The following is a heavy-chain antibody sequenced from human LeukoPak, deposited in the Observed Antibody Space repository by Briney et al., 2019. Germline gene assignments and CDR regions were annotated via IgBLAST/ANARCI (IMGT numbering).Heavy chain of an antibody. CDR3: AREIAIAAAGVGIGDY. Sequence: ASVKVSCKASGYTFTGYYMHWVRQAPGQGLEWMGWINPNSGGTNYAQKFQGRVTMTRDTSISTAYMELSRLRSEDTAVYYCAREIAIAAAGVGIGDYWGQGTLVTVSS. D-gene: IGHD6-13*01. CDR1: GYTFTGYY. CDR2: INPNSGGT. V-gene: IGHV1-2*02. J-gene: IGHJ4*02.